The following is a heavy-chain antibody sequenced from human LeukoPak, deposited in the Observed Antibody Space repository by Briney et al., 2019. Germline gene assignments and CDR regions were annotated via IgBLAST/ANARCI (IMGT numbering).Heavy chain of an antibody. Sequence: GRSLSLSCAPSGFTFYDYAMHWVRQAPGKGLEWVSGISWNSGSIGYADSVKGRFTISRDDAKNSLYLQMNSLRAEDTALYYCAKALSYSITAATDYWGQGTLVTVSS. V-gene: IGHV3-9*01. CDR2: ISWNSGSI. J-gene: IGHJ4*02. D-gene: IGHD6-25*01. CDR3: AKALSYSITAATDY. CDR1: GFTFYDYA.